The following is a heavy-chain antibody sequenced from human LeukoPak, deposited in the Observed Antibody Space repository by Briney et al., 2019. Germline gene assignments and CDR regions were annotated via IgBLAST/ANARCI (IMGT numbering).Heavy chain of an antibody. CDR2: IYYSGST. CDR1: GGSISSYY. J-gene: IGHJ4*02. CDR3: ARGIPYYYDSSGFDY. Sequence: PSETLSLTCTVSGGSISSYYWSWIRQPPGKGLEGIGYIYYSGSTNYNPSLKSRVTISVDTSKNQFSLKLSSVTAADTAVYYCARGIPYYYDSSGFDYWGQGTLVTVSS. D-gene: IGHD3-22*01. V-gene: IGHV4-59*01.